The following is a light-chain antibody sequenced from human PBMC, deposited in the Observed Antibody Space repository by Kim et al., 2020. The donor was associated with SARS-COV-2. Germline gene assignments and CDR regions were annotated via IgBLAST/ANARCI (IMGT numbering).Light chain of an antibody. CDR3: SSFASSNTWV. CDR1: NSDVGAYNY. Sequence: GQSITSSCTGTNSDVGAYNYASWYQRHPGKAPQLIIYDVPNRPSGISNRFSASKSGNTASLTISGLQTEDEADYFCSSFASSNTWVFGGGTKLTVL. CDR2: DVP. V-gene: IGLV2-14*03. J-gene: IGLJ3*02.